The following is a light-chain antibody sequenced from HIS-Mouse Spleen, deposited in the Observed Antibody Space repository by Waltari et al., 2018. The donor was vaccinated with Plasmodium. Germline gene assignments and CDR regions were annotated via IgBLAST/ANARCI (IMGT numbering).Light chain of an antibody. CDR2: AAS. J-gene: IGKJ2*01. CDR3: QHLNSYPYT. CDR1: QVISSY. V-gene: IGKV1-9*01. Sequence: DLQLTQSPSFLSASVGDSVTITCRASQVISSYFAGYQQKPGKAHKLLIYAASTLQSGVPSRCNGSGSGTEVTLTISSLQPEDVATYYCQHLNSYPYTFGQGTKLEIK.